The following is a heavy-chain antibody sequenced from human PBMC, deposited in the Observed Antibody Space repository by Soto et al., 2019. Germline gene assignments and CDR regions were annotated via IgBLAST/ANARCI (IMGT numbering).Heavy chain of an antibody. CDR3: ARGDQYCSSTSCSGGAFDI. CDR2: ISSSSSYI. CDR1: GFTFSSYS. V-gene: IGHV3-21*01. Sequence: EVQLVESGGGLVKPGGSLRLSCAASGFTFSSYSMNWVRQAPGKGLEWVSSISSSSSYIYYADSVKGRFTISRDNAKNSLYLQMNSLRAKDTAVYYCARGDQYCSSTSCSGGAFDIWGQGTMVTVSS. J-gene: IGHJ3*02. D-gene: IGHD2-2*01.